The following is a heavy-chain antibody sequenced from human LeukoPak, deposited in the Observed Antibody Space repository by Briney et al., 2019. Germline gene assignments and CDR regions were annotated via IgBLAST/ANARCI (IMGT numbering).Heavy chain of an antibody. Sequence: PSEPLSLSCTVSGGSISSYYWSWIRQPPGKGLEWIGYIYYSGSTNYNPSLKSRVTISVDTSKNQFSLKLSSVTAADTAVYYCVSGAPGFDYWGQGTLVTVSS. J-gene: IGHJ4*02. CDR1: GGSISSYY. CDR2: IYYSGST. D-gene: IGHD1-26*01. CDR3: VSGAPGFDY. V-gene: IGHV4-59*01.